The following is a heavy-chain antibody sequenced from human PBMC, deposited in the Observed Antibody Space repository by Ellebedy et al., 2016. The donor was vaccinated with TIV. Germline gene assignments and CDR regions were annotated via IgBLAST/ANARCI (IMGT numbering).Heavy chain of an antibody. Sequence: ASVKVSXKASGYTFTSYAMHWVRQAPGQRLEWMGWINAGNGSTKYSQKFQGRVTITRDTSASTAYMELSSLRSEDTAVYYCATSPVAGGFWGQGTLVTVSS. D-gene: IGHD6-19*01. CDR2: INAGNGST. V-gene: IGHV1-3*01. CDR1: GYTFTSYA. CDR3: ATSPVAGGF. J-gene: IGHJ4*02.